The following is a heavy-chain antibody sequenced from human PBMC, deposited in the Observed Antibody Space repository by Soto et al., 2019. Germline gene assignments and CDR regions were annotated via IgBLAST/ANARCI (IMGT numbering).Heavy chain of an antibody. CDR3: AIGPRMWLAGGGY. Sequence: SETLSLTCAVSGGSFSGYYWSWIRQPPGKGLEWLGEINHSGITDYNPSLKSRITISIDTSKKQFSLKLNSVTAADTAVYYCAIGPRMWLAGGGYWGQGTQVTVS. V-gene: IGHV4-34*01. CDR2: INHSGIT. CDR1: GGSFSGYY. D-gene: IGHD6-19*01. J-gene: IGHJ4*02.